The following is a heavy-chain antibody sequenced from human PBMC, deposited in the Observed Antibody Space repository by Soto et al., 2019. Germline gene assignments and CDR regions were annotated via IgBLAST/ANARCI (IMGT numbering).Heavy chain of an antibody. J-gene: IGHJ6*02. CDR1: GFTFSSYA. CDR3: AKDSWAIFGVPAGEYYAMDV. CDR2: ISGSGGTT. D-gene: IGHD3-3*01. V-gene: IGHV3-23*01. Sequence: GGSLRLSCAASGFTFSSYAMSWVRQAPGKGLEWVSAISGSGGTTYYSDSVKGRFTISRDNSKNTVYLQMNDLRVEDAAEYFCAKDSWAIFGVPAGEYYAMDVWGQGTTVTVSS.